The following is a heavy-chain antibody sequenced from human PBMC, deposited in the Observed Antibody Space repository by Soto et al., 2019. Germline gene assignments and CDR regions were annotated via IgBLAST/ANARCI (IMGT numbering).Heavy chain of an antibody. CDR2: ISSSSSYI. CDR3: ARGPAVEGMWFDP. CDR1: GFTFSSYS. V-gene: IGHV3-21*01. J-gene: IGHJ5*02. D-gene: IGHD6-13*01. Sequence: EMQLVESGGGLVKPGGSLRLSCAASGFTFSSYSMNWVRQAPGKGLEWVSSISSSSSYIYYADSVKGRFTISRDNAKNSLYLQMNSLRAEDTAVYYCARGPAVEGMWFDPWGQGSLVTVSS.